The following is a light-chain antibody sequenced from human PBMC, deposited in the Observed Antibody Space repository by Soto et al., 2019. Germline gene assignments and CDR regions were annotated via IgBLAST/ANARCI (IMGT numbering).Light chain of an antibody. J-gene: IGLJ2*01. CDR1: SSNIGSNT. CDR2: SNN. Sequence: QAVVTQPPSASGTPGQRVTISCSGSSSNIGSNTVNWYQQLPGTAPKLLMYSNNQRPSGVPDRFSGSKSGTSASLAISGLQSEDEADYYCAAWDDSLNGHVVFGGGTKVTVL. CDR3: AAWDDSLNGHVV. V-gene: IGLV1-44*01.